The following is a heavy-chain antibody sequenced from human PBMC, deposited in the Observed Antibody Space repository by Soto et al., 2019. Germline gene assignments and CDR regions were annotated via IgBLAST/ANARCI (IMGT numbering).Heavy chain of an antibody. CDR3: AKDRGRGSPVSGGMDV. Sequence: GGSLRLSCAASGFNFSSYNINWVRQAPGKGLEWVSSISSASNHIFYADSVKGRFTISRDNAKSSLNLQMNSLRAEDTAVYYCAKDRGRGSPVSGGMDVWGQGTTVTVSS. D-gene: IGHD3-3*01. V-gene: IGHV3-21*01. CDR1: GFNFSSYN. J-gene: IGHJ6*02. CDR2: ISSASNHI.